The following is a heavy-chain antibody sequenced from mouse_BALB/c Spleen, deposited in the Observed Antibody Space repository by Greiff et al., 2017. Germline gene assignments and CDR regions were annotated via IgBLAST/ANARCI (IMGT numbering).Heavy chain of an antibody. D-gene: IGHD2-13*01. CDR1: GFTFSSFG. J-gene: IGHJ1*01. CDR3: ARTYGDYWYCDV. CDR2: ISSGSSTI. V-gene: IGHV5-17*02. Sequence: EVMLVESGGGLVQPGGSRKLSCAASGFTFSSFGMHWVRQAPEKGLEWVAYISSGSSTIYYADTVKGRFTISRDNPKNTLFLKITSLRSEDTAMYYCARTYGDYWYCDVWGAGTTVTVSS.